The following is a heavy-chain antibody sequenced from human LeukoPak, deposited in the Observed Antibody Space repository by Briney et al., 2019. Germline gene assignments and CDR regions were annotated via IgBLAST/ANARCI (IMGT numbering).Heavy chain of an antibody. CDR1: GFTFSSYA. CDR3: ARDGLLGYFDY. Sequence: GGSLRLSCAASGFTFSSYAMHWVRQAPGKGLEWVAVISYDGSNKYYADSVKGRFTISRDNSKNTLYLQMNSLRAEDTAVYYCARDGLLGYFDYWGQGTLVTVCS. V-gene: IGHV3-30-3*01. J-gene: IGHJ4*02. D-gene: IGHD3-16*01. CDR2: ISYDGSNK.